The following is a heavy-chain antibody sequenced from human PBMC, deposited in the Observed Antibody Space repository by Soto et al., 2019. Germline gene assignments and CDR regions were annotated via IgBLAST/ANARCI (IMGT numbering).Heavy chain of an antibody. Sequence: ASVKVCCEASGGTFSSYAISWVRQAPGEGLEWMGGIIPIFGTANYAQKFQGRVTITADESTSTAYMELSSLRSGDTAVYYCARDNAVGASSGYYYVFHYWAKGTLVT. D-gene: IGHD3-22*01. CDR1: GGTFSSYA. CDR2: IIPIFGTA. CDR3: ARDNAVGASSGYYYVFHY. J-gene: IGHJ4*02. V-gene: IGHV1-69*13.